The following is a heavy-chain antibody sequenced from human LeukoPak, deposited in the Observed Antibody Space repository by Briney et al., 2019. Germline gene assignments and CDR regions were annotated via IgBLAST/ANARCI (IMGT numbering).Heavy chain of an antibody. J-gene: IGHJ4*02. D-gene: IGHD3-9*01. CDR2: ISAYNGNT. Sequence: ASVKVSRKASGYTFTSYGISWVRQAPGQGLEWMGWISAYNGNTNYAQKLQGRVTMTTDTSTSTAYMELRSLRSDDTAVYYCARGGAPYYDILTGLITQYYFDYWGQGTLVTVSS. CDR1: GYTFTSYG. CDR3: ARGGAPYYDILTGLITQYYFDY. V-gene: IGHV1-18*01.